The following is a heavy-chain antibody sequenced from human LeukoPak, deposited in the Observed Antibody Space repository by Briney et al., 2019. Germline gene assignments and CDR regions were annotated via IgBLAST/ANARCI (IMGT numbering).Heavy chain of an antibody. CDR1: GGAVSSGSYY. CDR2: IYYSGST. Sequence: SETLSLTCTVTGGAVSSGSYYWSWIRHPPGKGLEWIGYIYYSGSTNYNPSLKSRVTISVDTSKNQFSLKLSSVTAADTAVYYCASRYCSGGSCYLDAFDIWGQGTMVTVSS. CDR3: ASRYCSGGSCYLDAFDI. V-gene: IGHV4-61*01. D-gene: IGHD2-15*01. J-gene: IGHJ3*02.